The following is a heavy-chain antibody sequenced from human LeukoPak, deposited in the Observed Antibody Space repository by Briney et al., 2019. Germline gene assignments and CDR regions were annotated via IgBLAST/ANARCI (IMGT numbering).Heavy chain of an antibody. V-gene: IGHV3-23*01. CDR2: ISGRGGSR. CDR3: AKDHYGDCVGI. CDR1: GLTLRSYA. J-gene: IGHJ1*01. Sequence: QPGASLTLSCALSGLTLRSYAISSGRQAPGRGPEWVSAISGRGGSRYYADAVKGRFTISRDNSKNTLYLQMNRMRAEDTAVYYCAKDHYGDCVGIWGQGTLVTVSS. D-gene: IGHD4-17*01.